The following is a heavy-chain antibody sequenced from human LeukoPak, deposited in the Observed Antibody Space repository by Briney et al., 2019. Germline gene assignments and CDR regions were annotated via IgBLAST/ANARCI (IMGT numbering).Heavy chain of an antibody. Sequence: GGSLRLSCAASGFTFSSYSMNWARQAPGKGLEWVSYISSSSSTIYYADSVKGRFTISRDNAKNSLYLQMNSLRAEDTAVYYCAREQWLVDAFDIWGQGTMVTVSS. V-gene: IGHV3-48*01. CDR2: ISSSSSTI. D-gene: IGHD6-19*01. CDR1: GFTFSSYS. J-gene: IGHJ3*02. CDR3: AREQWLVDAFDI.